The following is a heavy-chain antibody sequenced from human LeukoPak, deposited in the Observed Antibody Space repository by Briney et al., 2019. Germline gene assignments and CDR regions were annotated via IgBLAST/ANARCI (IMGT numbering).Heavy chain of an antibody. J-gene: IGHJ4*02. V-gene: IGHV1-18*01. CDR3: ARESWEHSGYDSGYY. D-gene: IGHD5-12*01. CDR1: GYTFTSYG. Sequence: ASVTVSCKASGYTFTSYGISWVRQAPGQGLEWMGWISAYNGNTNYAQKLQGRVTMTTDTSTSTAYMELRSLRSDDTAVYYCARESWEHSGYDSGYYWGQGTLVTVSS. CDR2: ISAYNGNT.